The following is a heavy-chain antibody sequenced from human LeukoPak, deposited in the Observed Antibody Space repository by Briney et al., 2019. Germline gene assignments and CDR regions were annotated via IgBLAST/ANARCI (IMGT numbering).Heavy chain of an antibody. V-gene: IGHV3-33*01. D-gene: IGHD6-19*01. CDR3: ARADDWGSGWYVRLFGYFQH. Sequence: GGSLRLSCAASGSTFSSYGMHWVRQAPGKGLEWVAVIWYDGSNKYYADSVKGRFTISRDNSKNTLYLQMNSLRAEDTAVYYCARADDWGSGWYVRLFGYFQHWGQGTLVTVSS. CDR1: GSTFSSYG. CDR2: IWYDGSNK. J-gene: IGHJ1*01.